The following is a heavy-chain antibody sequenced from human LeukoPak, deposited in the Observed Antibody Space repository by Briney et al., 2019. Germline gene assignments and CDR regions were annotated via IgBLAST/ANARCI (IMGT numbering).Heavy chain of an antibody. CDR1: GFTFSDYY. D-gene: IGHD3-3*01. J-gene: IGHJ4*02. V-gene: IGHV3-11*01. CDR3: ARDPITIFGVVDY. CDR2: ISSSGSTI. Sequence: GGSLRLSCAASGFTFSDYYMSWIRQAPGKGLEWVSYISSSGSTIYYADSVKGRFTISRDNAKNSLYLQMNSLRAVDTAVYYCARDPITIFGVVDYWGQGTLVTVSS.